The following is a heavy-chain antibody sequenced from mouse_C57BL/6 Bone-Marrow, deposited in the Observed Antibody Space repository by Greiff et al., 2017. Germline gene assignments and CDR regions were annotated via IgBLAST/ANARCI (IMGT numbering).Heavy chain of an antibody. CDR2: ILPGSGST. CDR3: ARGGNLYGNYEFAY. CDR1: GYTFTGYW. V-gene: IGHV1-9*01. J-gene: IGHJ3*01. D-gene: IGHD2-1*01. Sequence: QVQLQQSGAELMKPGASVKLSCKATGYTFTGYWIEWVKQRPGHGLEWIGEILPGSGSTNYNEKFKGKATFTADTSSNTAYMQLSSLTTEYSAIYYCARGGNLYGNYEFAYWGQGTLVTVSA.